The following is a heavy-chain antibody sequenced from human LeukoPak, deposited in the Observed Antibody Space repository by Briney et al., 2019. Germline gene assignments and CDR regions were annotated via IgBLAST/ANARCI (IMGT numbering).Heavy chain of an antibody. CDR2: TYYRSKWSN. J-gene: IGHJ4*02. V-gene: IGHV6-1*01. D-gene: IGHD2-2*01. CDR3: ARLVGDQVVY. Sequence: SQTLSLTCAISGDTVSSNRAALNWIRQSPSRGLEWLGRTYYRSKWSNDYALSVRSRITINPDTSKNQFSLQLKFVTPEDTAVYHCARLVGDQVVYWGQGTLVTVSS. CDR1: GDTVSSNRAA.